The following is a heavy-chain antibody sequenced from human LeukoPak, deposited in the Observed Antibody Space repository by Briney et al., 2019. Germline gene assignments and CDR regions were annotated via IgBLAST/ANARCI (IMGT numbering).Heavy chain of an antibody. D-gene: IGHD3-10*01. Sequence: SETLSLTCTVSGGSISSYYWSWIRQPPGKGLEWIGYIYYSGSTNYNPSLKSRVTISVDTSKNQFSLKLSSVTAADTAVYYCARAVLWFGDPNWFDPWGRGTLVTVSS. CDR1: GGSISSYY. CDR2: IYYSGST. V-gene: IGHV4-59*01. J-gene: IGHJ5*02. CDR3: ARAVLWFGDPNWFDP.